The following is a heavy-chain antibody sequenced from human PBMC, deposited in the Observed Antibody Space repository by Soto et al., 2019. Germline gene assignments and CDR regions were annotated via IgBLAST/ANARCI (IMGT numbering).Heavy chain of an antibody. V-gene: IGHV1-18*04. J-gene: IGHJ5*01. CDR1: GYTSADFG. Sequence: ASVKVSCKASGYTSADFGISCVRQSPLQGLEWMGWVSGNNGASNPAPKVQGRITMTLDTSTGVSYMALRSLRSDDTAIYYCVRDQKYFRVNGNWFDSWGQGTLVTVSS. D-gene: IGHD2-2*01. CDR2: VSGNNGAS. CDR3: VRDQKYFRVNGNWFDS.